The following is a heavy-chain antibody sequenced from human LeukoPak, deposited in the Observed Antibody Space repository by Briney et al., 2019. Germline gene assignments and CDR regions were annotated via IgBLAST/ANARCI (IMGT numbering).Heavy chain of an antibody. CDR1: GGSIRSSSYY. Sequence: SETLSLTXTVSGGSIRSSSYYWGWIRQPPGKGLEWIGSIYYSGGTYYNPSLKSRVTISVDTSKNQSSLKLSSVTAADTAVYYCARQRYCSSTSCSYGDWFDPWGQGTLVTVSS. J-gene: IGHJ5*02. CDR2: IYYSGGT. D-gene: IGHD2-2*01. V-gene: IGHV4-39*01. CDR3: ARQRYCSSTSCSYGDWFDP.